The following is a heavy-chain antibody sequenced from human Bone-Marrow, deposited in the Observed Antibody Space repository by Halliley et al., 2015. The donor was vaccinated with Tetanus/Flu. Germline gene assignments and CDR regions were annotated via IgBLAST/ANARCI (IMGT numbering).Heavy chain of an antibody. Sequence: VAVISDDGSTIYYAGSVKGRFTISRDISKNTLYLQMNSLRLEDTAMYYCAREGVVTLRGAFDYWGQGTPVTAS. D-gene: IGHD3-3*01. V-gene: IGHV3-30-3*01. J-gene: IGHJ4*02. CDR3: AREGVVTLRGAFDY. CDR2: ISDDGSTI.